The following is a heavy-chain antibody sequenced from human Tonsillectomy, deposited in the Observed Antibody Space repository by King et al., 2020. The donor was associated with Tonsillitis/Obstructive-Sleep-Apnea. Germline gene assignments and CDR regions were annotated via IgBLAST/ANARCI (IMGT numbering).Heavy chain of an antibody. CDR3: ARGYWEVRFLEWHNWFDP. D-gene: IGHD3-3*01. Sequence: QLVQSGAEVKKPGASVKVSCKASGYTFTSYGISWVRQAPGQGLEWMGWISAYNGNTNYAQKLQGRVTMTTDTSTSTAYMELRSLRSDDTAVYYGARGYWEVRFLEWHNWFDPWGQGTLVTVSS. CDR2: ISAYNGNT. V-gene: IGHV1-18*01. CDR1: GYTFTSYG. J-gene: IGHJ5*02.